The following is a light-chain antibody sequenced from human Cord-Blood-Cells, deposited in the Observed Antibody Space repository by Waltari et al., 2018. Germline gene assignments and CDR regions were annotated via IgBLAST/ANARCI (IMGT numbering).Light chain of an antibody. CDR3: QSYDSSLSGVG. V-gene: IGLV1-40*01. J-gene: IGLJ2*01. CDR2: GNS. Sequence: QSVLTQPPSVPGAPGQRVTISCTGSSSTIGAGYDVHWYQQLPGTAPKLLIYGNSNRPSGVPDRFSGSKSGTSASLAITGLQAEDEADYYCQSYDSSLSGVGFGGGTKLTVL. CDR1: SSTIGAGYD.